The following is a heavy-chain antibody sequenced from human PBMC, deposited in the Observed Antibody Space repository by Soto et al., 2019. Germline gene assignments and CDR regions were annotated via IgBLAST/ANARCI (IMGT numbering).Heavy chain of an antibody. J-gene: IGHJ6*02. CDR2: INAYNGNT. Sequence: QVQLVQSGAEVKNPGASVKVSCKASGYRFTSYGIGWVRQAPGQGLEWMGWINAYNGNTNYAQNLQGRVTLTTDTPTSTAYMELRSLRSNDTAVYYCAMVDVYFTPSPQDVWGQGTTVTVSS. CDR3: AMVDVYFTPSPQDV. D-gene: IGHD2-8*01. CDR1: GYRFTSYG. V-gene: IGHV1-18*01.